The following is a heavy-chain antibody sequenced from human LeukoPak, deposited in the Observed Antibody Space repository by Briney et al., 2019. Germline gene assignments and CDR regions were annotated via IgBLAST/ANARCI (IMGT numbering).Heavy chain of an antibody. D-gene: IGHD1-1*01. V-gene: IGHV4-34*01. J-gene: IGHJ4*02. CDR1: GGSFSGYY. CDR3: ARGRLDGYYFDY. Sequence: PSETLSLTCVVYGGSFSGYYWTWIRQPPGKGLEWIGEIHYSGATSYKPSLKGRVTISGDTSKNQVSLNLRSVTAADTAVYYCARGRLDGYYFDYWGQGALATVSS. CDR2: IHYSGAT.